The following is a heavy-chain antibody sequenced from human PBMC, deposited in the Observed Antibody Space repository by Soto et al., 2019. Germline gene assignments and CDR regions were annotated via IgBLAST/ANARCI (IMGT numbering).Heavy chain of an antibody. CDR2: ISSSSSTI. D-gene: IGHD5-12*01. Sequence: GGSLRLSCAASGFTFSSYSMNWVRQAPGKGLEWVSYISSSSSTIDYADSVKGRFTISRDNAKNALYLQMNSLRDEDTAVYYCARGPVDIVATIRGYYFDYWGQGTLVTVSS. V-gene: IGHV3-48*02. J-gene: IGHJ4*02. CDR1: GFTFSSYS. CDR3: ARGPVDIVATIRGYYFDY.